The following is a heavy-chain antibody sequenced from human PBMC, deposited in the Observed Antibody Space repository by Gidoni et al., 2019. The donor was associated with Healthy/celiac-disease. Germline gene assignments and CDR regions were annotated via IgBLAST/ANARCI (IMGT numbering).Heavy chain of an antibody. CDR3: AHRKANSNYPGDNWFDP. D-gene: IGHD4-4*01. V-gene: IGHV2-5*01. CDR2: IYWNDDK. CDR1: GFSLSTSGVG. Sequence: QITLKESGPTLVKPTQTLTLTCTFSGFSLSTSGVGVGWIRQPPGKALEWLALIYWNDDKRYSPSLKSRLTITKDTSKNQVVLTMTNMDPVDTATYYCAHRKANSNYPGDNWFDPWGQGTLVTVSS. J-gene: IGHJ5*02.